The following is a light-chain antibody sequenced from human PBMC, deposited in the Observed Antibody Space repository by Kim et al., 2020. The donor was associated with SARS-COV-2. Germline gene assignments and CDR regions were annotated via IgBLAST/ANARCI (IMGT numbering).Light chain of an antibody. CDR2: QDN. CDR1: KLGDKY. J-gene: IGLJ1*01. V-gene: IGLV3-1*01. CDR3: LAWDSSTQHYV. Sequence: SYELTQPPSVSVSPGQTASITCSGYKLGDKYVSWYQQKPGQSPVVVIYQDNRRPSGIPERFSGSNSGNTATLTISETQTMDEAGYYCLAWDSSTQHYVFG.